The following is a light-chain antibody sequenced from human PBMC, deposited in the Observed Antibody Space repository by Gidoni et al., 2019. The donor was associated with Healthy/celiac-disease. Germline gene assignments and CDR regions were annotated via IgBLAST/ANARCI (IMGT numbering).Light chain of an antibody. CDR2: EVS. Sequence: QSALTQPASVSGSPGQSITISCTGTSSDVGGYNYVSWYQQHPGKAPKLMIYEVSTRPSGVSNRFSGSKSGNTASLTISGLQAEDEADYYCSSYTSSSPLFGGGTKLTVL. CDR3: SSYTSSSPL. V-gene: IGLV2-14*01. J-gene: IGLJ3*02. CDR1: SSDVGGYNY.